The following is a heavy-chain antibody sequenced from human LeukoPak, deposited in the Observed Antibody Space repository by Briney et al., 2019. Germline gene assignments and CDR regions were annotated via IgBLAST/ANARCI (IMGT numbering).Heavy chain of an antibody. CDR3: ARDPGGPHTVKWDAFDI. CDR2: INPSGGST. Sequence: GASVKVSCKASGYTFTSYYMHWVRQAPGQGLEWMGIINPSGGSTSYAQKFQGRVTMTRDTSTSTVYMELSSLRSEDTAVYYCARDPGGPHTVKWDAFDIWGQGTMVTVSS. V-gene: IGHV1-46*01. J-gene: IGHJ3*02. D-gene: IGHD2-2*02. CDR1: GYTFTSYY.